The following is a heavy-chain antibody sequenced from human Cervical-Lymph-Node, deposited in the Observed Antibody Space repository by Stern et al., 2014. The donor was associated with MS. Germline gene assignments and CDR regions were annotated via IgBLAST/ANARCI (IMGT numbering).Heavy chain of an antibody. Sequence: QVQLVQSGSQVRKPGASVKVSCQASGYTFINYDIFWVRQATGQGLEWMGWMTPNNANTAHAQKFQCRCTMTRKTAISNTYMKLRGLRSDDTAVYYCVRGGLSYGYGLYAWVQGTAVIVSS. CDR1: GYTFINYD. V-gene: IGHV1-8*01. J-gene: IGHJ6*02. CDR2: MTPNNANT. D-gene: IGHD3-16*01. CDR3: VRGGLSYGYGLYA.